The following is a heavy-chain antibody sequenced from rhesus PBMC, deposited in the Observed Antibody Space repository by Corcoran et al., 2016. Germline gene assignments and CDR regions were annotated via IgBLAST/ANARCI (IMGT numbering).Heavy chain of an antibody. V-gene: IGHV4-122*02. D-gene: IGHD4-29*01. CDR1: GYSISSGYG. CDR2: FSYRGST. Sequence: QLQLQESGPGLVKPSETLSLTCAVSGYSISSGYGWTWIRQPPGKGLQWIGYFSYRGSTSYNPSLKSLVTISRETSKNQFSLKLSSVTAADTAVYYCARDPYGSSYYFDYWGQGVLVTVSS. J-gene: IGHJ4*01. CDR3: ARDPYGSSYYFDY.